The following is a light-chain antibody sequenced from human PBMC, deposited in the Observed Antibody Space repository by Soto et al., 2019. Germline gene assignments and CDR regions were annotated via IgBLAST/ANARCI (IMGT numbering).Light chain of an antibody. CDR3: QSYDSSLHRV. Sequence: QSVLTQPPSVSGAPGQRVTISCTGSSSNIGAGYDVHWYQQLPGTAPKLLIFANSNRPSGVPDRFSGSKSGTSASLAITGLQAEDEADYYCQSYDSSLHRVFGGGTKLTVL. CDR2: ANS. V-gene: IGLV1-40*01. CDR1: SSNIGAGYD. J-gene: IGLJ3*02.